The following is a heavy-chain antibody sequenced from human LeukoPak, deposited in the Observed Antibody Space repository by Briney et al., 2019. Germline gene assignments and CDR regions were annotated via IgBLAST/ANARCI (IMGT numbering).Heavy chain of an antibody. CDR3: ARGGLSIMGY. V-gene: IGHV3-48*01. D-gene: IGHD2/OR15-2a*01. CDR1: GLTFSSYA. Sequence: GGSLRLSCAASGLTFSSYAMNWVRQAPGKGLEWVSYISSSGSTKYYADSVKGRFTISRDNARNSLYLQMNSLRAEDTAVYFCARGGLSIMGYWGQGTLVTVSS. J-gene: IGHJ4*02. CDR2: ISSSGSTK.